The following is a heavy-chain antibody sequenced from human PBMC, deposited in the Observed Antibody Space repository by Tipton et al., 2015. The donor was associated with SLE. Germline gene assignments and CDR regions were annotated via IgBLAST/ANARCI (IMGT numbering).Heavy chain of an antibody. V-gene: IGHV4-39*01. CDR1: GGSISSSSYY. D-gene: IGHD1-26*01. Sequence: GLVKPSETLSLTCTVSGGSISSSSYYWGWIRQPPGKGLEWIGSIYYSGSTYYNPSLKSRVTISVDTSKNQFSLKLSSVTAADTAVYYCARGYIVGATYYFDYWGQGTLVTVSS. CDR2: IYYSGST. J-gene: IGHJ4*02. CDR3: ARGYIVGATYYFDY.